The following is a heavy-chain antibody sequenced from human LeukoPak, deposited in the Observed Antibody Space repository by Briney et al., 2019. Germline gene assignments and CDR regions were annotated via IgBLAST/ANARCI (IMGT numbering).Heavy chain of an antibody. CDR2: IYTSGST. CDR1: GDSISTYY. Sequence: SETLSLTCTVFGDSISTYYWSWIRQPPGKGLEWIGRIYTSGSTNYNPSLKSRVTMSVDTSKNQFSLKLSSVTAADTAVYYCARDSLGYCSGGSCSTVFHMWGQGTMVTVSS. CDR3: ARDSLGYCSGGSCSTVFHM. J-gene: IGHJ3*02. D-gene: IGHD2-15*01. V-gene: IGHV4-4*07.